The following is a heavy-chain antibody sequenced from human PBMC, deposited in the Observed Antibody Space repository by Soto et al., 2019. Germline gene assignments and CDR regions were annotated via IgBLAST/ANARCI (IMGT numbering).Heavy chain of an antibody. CDR3: ARSSHERYSSSSADAFDI. V-gene: IGHV1-2*04. D-gene: IGHD6-6*01. Sequence: ASVKVSCKASGYTFTGYYMHWVRQAPGQGLEWMGWINPNSGGTNYAQEFQGWVTMTRDTSISTAYMDLSRLRSDDTAVYYCARSSHERYSSSSADAFDICGQGSMVTVSS. J-gene: IGHJ3*02. CDR2: INPNSGGT. CDR1: GYTFTGYY.